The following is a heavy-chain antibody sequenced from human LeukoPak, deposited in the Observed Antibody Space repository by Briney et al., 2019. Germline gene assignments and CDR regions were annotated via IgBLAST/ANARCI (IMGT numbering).Heavy chain of an antibody. CDR3: TREPDVWGTWYFDL. J-gene: IGHJ2*01. V-gene: IGHV3-13*01. CDR1: GFTLSKHD. D-gene: IGHD1-7*01. CDR2: INVASDT. Sequence: GGSLRLSCAASGFTLSKHDVHWGRRVPGKGLEWISAINVASDTYYSASVKGRFTVSRDNARNSVHLQMTSLRAGDTAVYHCTREPDVWGTWYFDLWGRGTQVTVSS.